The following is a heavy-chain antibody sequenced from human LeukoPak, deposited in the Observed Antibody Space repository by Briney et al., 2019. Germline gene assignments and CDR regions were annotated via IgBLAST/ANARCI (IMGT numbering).Heavy chain of an antibody. J-gene: IGHJ4*02. CDR2: INAGNGNT. CDR1: GYTFTSYA. D-gene: IGHD3-9*01. V-gene: IGHV1-3*01. Sequence: ASVKVSCKASGYTFTSYAMHWVRQAPGQRLEWMGWINAGNGNTKYSQKFQGRVTITRDTSASTAYMELSSLRSEDTAVYYCARDYDILTGYYTFDYWGQGILVTVSS. CDR3: ARDYDILTGYYTFDY.